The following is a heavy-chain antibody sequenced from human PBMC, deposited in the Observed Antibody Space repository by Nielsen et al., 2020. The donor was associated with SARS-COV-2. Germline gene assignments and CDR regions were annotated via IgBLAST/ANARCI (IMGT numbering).Heavy chain of an antibody. V-gene: IGHV4-59*08. CDR2: IYYGGSL. J-gene: IGHJ5*02. Sequence: SETLSLTCTVSGASINSDYWSWIRQSPGKGLECIGYIYYGGSLFYNPSLKSRVTISPDTSKNSFSLKLSSVTAADTAVYFCARQDIVLMVYETRFDPWGQGTLVTVSS. CDR1: GASINSDY. D-gene: IGHD2-8*01. CDR3: ARQDIVLMVYETRFDP.